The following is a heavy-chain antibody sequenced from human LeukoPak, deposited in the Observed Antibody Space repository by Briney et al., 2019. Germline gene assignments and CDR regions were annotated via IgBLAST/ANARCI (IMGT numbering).Heavy chain of an antibody. CDR2: ISSSSSYI. V-gene: IGHV3-21*01. D-gene: IGHD3-22*01. CDR1: GFTFSSYS. CDR3: ARETYYYDSTATDYFDY. J-gene: IGHJ4*02. Sequence: GGSLRLSCAASGFTFSSYSMNWVRQAPGKGLEWVSSISSSSSYIYYADSVKGRFTISRDNAKNSLYLQMNSLRAEDTAVYYCARETYYYDSTATDYFDYWGQGTLVTVSS.